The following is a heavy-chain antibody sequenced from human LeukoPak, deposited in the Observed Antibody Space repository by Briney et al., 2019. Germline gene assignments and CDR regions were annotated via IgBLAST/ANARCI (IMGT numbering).Heavy chain of an antibody. V-gene: IGHV4-34*01. CDR1: GGSFSGYY. J-gene: IGHJ4*02. Sequence: SETLSLTCAVYGGSFSGYYWSWIRQPPGKGLEWIGEINHSGSTNYNPSLKSRVTISVDTSKNQISLKLSSVTAADTAVYYCARSHGERYYYDSSGYFPHWGQGTLVTVSS. D-gene: IGHD3-22*01. CDR2: INHSGST. CDR3: ARSHGERYYYDSSGYFPH.